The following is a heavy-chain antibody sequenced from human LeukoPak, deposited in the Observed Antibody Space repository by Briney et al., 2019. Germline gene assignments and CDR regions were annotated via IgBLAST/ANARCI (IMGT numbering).Heavy chain of an antibody. CDR1: GFTFSNAW. CDR2: IKSKTDGGTT. Sequence: KSGGSLRLSCAASGFTFSNAWMTWVRQAPGKGLEWVGRIKSKTDGGTTDYSAPVKGRFTISRDDSRNTLYLQMNSLKIEDTALYYCTTDLGRWGQGALVPVSS. V-gene: IGHV3-15*01. J-gene: IGHJ4*02. CDR3: TTDLGR.